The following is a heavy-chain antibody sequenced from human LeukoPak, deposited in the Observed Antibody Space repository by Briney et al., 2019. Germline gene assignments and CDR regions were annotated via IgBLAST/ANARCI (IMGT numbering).Heavy chain of an antibody. J-gene: IGHJ4*02. V-gene: IGHV4-59*01. D-gene: IGHD2-2*01. CDR2: IYYSGST. CDR3: ARQHCSSTSCSFDY. Sequence: PSETLSLTCTVSGGSISSYYWSWIRQPPGKGLEWIGYIYYSGSTNYNPSLKSRVTISVDTSKNQFSLKLSSVTAADTAVYYCARQHCSSTSCSFDYWGQGTLVTVSS. CDR1: GGSISSYY.